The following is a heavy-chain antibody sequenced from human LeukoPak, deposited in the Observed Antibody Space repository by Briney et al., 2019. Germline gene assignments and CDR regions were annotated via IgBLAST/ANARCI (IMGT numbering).Heavy chain of an antibody. CDR3: ARVGGYDILTGYEY. D-gene: IGHD3-9*01. V-gene: IGHV1-69*04. CDR1: GGTFSSYA. Sequence: SVKVSNKASGGTFSSYAISWARQAPGQGLEWMGRIIPILGIANYAQKFQGRVTITADKSTSTAYMELSSLRSEDTAAYYCARVGGYDILTGYEYWGQGTLVTVSS. J-gene: IGHJ4*02. CDR2: IIPILGIA.